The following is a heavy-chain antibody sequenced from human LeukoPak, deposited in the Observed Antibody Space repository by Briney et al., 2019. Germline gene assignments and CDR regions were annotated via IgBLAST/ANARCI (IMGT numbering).Heavy chain of an antibody. Sequence: SETLSLTCAVYGESLNYYYWSWIRQSPGKGLEWIGDIFDGKTVNYNPSLKSRVTISAATSSQQFSLNLKSVTAADTAVYFCASGAWAARLNSWAQGALVIVSS. CDR3: ASGAWAARLNS. J-gene: IGHJ4*02. V-gene: IGHV4-34*12. CDR1: GESLNYYY. D-gene: IGHD4-23*01. CDR2: IFDGKTV.